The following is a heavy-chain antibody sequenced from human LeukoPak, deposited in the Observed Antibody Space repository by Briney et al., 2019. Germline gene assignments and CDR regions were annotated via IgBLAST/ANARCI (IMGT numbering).Heavy chain of an antibody. D-gene: IGHD3-3*01. J-gene: IGHJ3*02. CDR2: FDPEDGET. Sequence: ASVKVSCKVSGYTLTELSMHWVRQAPGKGLEWMGGFDPEDGETIYAQKFQGRVTMTEDTSTDTAYMELSSLRSEDTAVYYCAVNRPEGFWDSFDIWGQGTMVTVSS. V-gene: IGHV1-24*01. CDR3: AVNRPEGFWDSFDI. CDR1: GYTLTELS.